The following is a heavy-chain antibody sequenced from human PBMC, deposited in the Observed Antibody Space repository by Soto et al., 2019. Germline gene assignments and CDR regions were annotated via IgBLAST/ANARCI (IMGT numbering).Heavy chain of an antibody. V-gene: IGHV3-23*01. CDR3: AKSAMLRYFDWLLIDAFDI. CDR1: GFTFSSYA. J-gene: IGHJ3*02. D-gene: IGHD3-9*01. Sequence: GGSLRLSCAASGFTFSSYAMSWVRQAPGKGLEWVSAISGSGGSTYYADSVKGRFTISRDNSKNTLYLQMNSLRAEDTAVYYCAKSAMLRYFDWLLIDAFDIWGQGTMVTVSS. CDR2: ISGSGGST.